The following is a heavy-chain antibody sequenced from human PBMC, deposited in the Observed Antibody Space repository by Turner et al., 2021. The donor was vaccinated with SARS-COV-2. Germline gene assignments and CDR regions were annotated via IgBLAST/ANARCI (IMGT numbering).Heavy chain of an antibody. V-gene: IGHV3-53*01. Sequence: EVQLVESGGGFIQPGGSLRLSCAASGFTVSSNYMSWVRQAPGKGLEWVSVIYSGGSTYYAESVKGRFTISRDNSKNTLYLQMNSLRAEDTAVYYCARVGSYGRRDVDYWGQGTLVTVSS. CDR2: IYSGGST. CDR1: GFTVSSNY. J-gene: IGHJ4*02. CDR3: ARVGSYGRRDVDY. D-gene: IGHD5-18*01.